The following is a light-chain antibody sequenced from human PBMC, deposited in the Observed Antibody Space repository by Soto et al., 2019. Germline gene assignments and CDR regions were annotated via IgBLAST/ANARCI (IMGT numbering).Light chain of an antibody. J-gene: IGLJ2*01. CDR2: DNK. Sequence: QSVLTQPPSVSAAPGQKVTVSCSGSSSNIGLNNVSWYQQSPGTAPKLLICDNKERPSGIPDRFSGSKSGTSATLDITGLQTGDEADYYCATWDSSLNCGVFGGGTKLTVL. V-gene: IGLV1-51*01. CDR1: SSNIGLNN. CDR3: ATWDSSLNCGV.